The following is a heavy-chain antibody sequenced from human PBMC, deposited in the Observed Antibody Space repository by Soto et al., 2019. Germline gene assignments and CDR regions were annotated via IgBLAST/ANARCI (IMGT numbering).Heavy chain of an antibody. D-gene: IGHD1-26*01. J-gene: IGHJ4*02. CDR1: GFTFSKSV. V-gene: IGHV3-23*01. CDR2: ISGSGGSA. Sequence: EVQLLQSGGGVVQPGGSLRRSCAASGFTFSKSVISWVRQAPGKGLEWVSAISGSGGSAYYTDSVKGRFTISTDNSKNTLYLQMNSLRVEDPAVYYCAQDGREIHYWGQGTLVTVSS. CDR3: AQDGREIHY.